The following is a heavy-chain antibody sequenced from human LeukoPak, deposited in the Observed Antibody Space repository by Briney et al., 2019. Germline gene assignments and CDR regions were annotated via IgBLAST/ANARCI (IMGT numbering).Heavy chain of an antibody. Sequence: GGSLRLSCAASGFTVSSNYMSWVRHAPGEGREWVSVIYSGGSTYYTDSVKGRFTISRDNSKKTLYLQMNSLRAEDTAVYYCARVPNCYDSSGYYYYIDYWGQGTLVTVSS. CDR3: ARVPNCYDSSGYYYYIDY. V-gene: IGHV3-53*01. J-gene: IGHJ4*02. CDR1: GFTVSSNY. D-gene: IGHD3-22*01. CDR2: IYSGGST.